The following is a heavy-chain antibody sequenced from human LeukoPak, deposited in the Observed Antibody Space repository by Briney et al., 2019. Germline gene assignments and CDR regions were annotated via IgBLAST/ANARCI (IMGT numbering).Heavy chain of an antibody. CDR1: GFTFSSYA. Sequence: GGSLRLSCAASGFTFSSYAMHWVRQALGKGLEWVAVISYDGSNKYYADSVKGRFTISRDNSKNTLYLQMNSLRAEDTAVYYCARATQNGYDYWGPGTLVTVSS. D-gene: IGHD5-24*01. CDR2: ISYDGSNK. J-gene: IGHJ4*02. CDR3: ARATQNGYDY. V-gene: IGHV3-30*04.